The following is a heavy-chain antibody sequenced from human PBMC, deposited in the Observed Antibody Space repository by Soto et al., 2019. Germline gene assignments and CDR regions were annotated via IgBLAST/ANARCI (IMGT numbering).Heavy chain of an antibody. Sequence: GASVKVSCKASGGTFSSYAISWVRQAPGQGLEWMGGIIPIFGTANYAQKFQGRVTITADESTSTAYMELSSLRSEDTAVYYCARDIYGSGSYYPLMGGMDVWGQGTTVTVSS. CDR3: ARDIYGSGSYYPLMGGMDV. CDR1: GGTFSSYA. D-gene: IGHD3-10*01. V-gene: IGHV1-69*13. CDR2: IIPIFGTA. J-gene: IGHJ6*02.